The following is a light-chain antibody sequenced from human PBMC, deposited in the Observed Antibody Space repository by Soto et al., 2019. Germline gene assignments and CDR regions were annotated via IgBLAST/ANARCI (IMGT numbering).Light chain of an antibody. Sequence: DIQMTQSPSTLSASVGDRVTITCRASQSISSWLAWYQQKPGKAPKLLIYDASSLEGGVPSRFSGSGSGTEFTLTISSLQPDDFATYYCQQYNSYPSTFGQGTKVDIK. CDR3: QQYNSYPST. V-gene: IGKV1-5*01. CDR1: QSISSW. CDR2: DAS. J-gene: IGKJ1*01.